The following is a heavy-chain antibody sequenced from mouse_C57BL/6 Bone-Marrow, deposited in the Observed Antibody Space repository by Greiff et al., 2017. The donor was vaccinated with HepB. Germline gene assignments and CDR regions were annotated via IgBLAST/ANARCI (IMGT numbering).Heavy chain of an antibody. CDR1: GYSFTGYY. J-gene: IGHJ3*01. CDR2: INHSTGGT. Sequence: VQLQQSGPELVKPGASVKISCKASGYSFTGYYMNWVKQSPEKSLEWIGEINHSTGGTTYNQKFKAKATLTVDKSSITAYMQLKILTSEDSSVYSCASDGNYPSWFAYWGQGTLVTVSA. V-gene: IGHV1-42*01. D-gene: IGHD2-1*01. CDR3: ASDGNYPSWFAY.